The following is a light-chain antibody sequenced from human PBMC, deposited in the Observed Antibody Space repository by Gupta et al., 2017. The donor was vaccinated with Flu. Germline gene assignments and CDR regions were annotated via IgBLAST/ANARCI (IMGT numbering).Light chain of an antibody. CDR3: QHEGSPSYN. Sequence: EIVLTQSPGTLSLSPGERATLSCRASQSVRSSYLAWYQQKPGQAPRLIIYATSRRATGIPDRFSGSGSGTGFTLTVSRREPEDFAVYYCQHEGSPSYNFGQGTKMDIK. CDR1: QSVRSSY. J-gene: IGKJ2*01. V-gene: IGKV3-20*01. CDR2: ATS.